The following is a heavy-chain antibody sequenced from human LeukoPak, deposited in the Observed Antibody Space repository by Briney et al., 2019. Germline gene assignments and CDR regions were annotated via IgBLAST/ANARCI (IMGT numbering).Heavy chain of an antibody. CDR1: GFTFSDYY. CDR3: AREAGTKDY. D-gene: IGHD6-19*01. CDR2: ISTRSSTI. J-gene: IGHJ4*02. Sequence: GGSLRLSCVASGFTFSDYYMSWIRQAPGKGLEWLSYISTRSSTIYYADSVKGRFTISRDNSKNTLYLQMNSLRAEDTAVYYCAREAGTKDYWGQGTLVTVSS. V-gene: IGHV3-11*01.